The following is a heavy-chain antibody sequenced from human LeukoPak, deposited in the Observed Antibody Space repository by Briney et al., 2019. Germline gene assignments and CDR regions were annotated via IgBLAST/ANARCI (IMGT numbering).Heavy chain of an antibody. Sequence: SVKVSVKASGGTFSSYTISWVRQAPGQGLEWMGGIIPIFGTENSAQKFQGRVTITAADSTSAAKMALSSLRSEDTAVDYCARDTSGYYRYYYYYYYMDVWGKGTTVTVSS. CDR2: IIPIFGTE. CDR1: GGTFSSYT. V-gene: IGHV1-69*13. J-gene: IGHJ6*03. CDR3: ARDTSGYYRYYYYYYYMDV. D-gene: IGHD3-22*01.